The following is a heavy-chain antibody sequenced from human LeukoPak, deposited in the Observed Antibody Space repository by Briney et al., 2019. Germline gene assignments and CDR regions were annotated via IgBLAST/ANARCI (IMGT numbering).Heavy chain of an antibody. CDR3: ARATDYATIPYFDY. D-gene: IGHD4-17*01. V-gene: IGHV4-34*01. J-gene: IGHJ4*02. CDR2: INHSGST. CDR1: GGSFSGYY. Sequence: SETLSLTCAVYGGSFSGYYWSWIRQPPGKGLEWIGEINHSGSTNYNPSLKSRDTISVDTSKNQFSLKLSSVTAADTAVYYCARATDYATIPYFDYWGQGTLVTVSS.